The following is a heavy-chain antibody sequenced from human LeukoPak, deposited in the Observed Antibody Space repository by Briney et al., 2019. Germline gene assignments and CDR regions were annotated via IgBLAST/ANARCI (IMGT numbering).Heavy chain of an antibody. CDR1: GGSFSGYY. J-gene: IGHJ4*02. CDR3: ARARSGIFDY. CDR2: INHSGST. Sequence: TETLSLTCAVYGGSFSGYYWSWIRQPPGKGLEWIGEINHSGSTNYNPSLKSRVTISVDTSKNQFSLKLSSVTAADTAVYYCARARSGIFDYWGQGTQATVSS. V-gene: IGHV4-34*01. D-gene: IGHD1-26*01.